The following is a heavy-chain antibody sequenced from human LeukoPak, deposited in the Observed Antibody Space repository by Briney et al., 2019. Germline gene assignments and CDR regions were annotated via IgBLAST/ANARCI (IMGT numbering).Heavy chain of an antibody. D-gene: IGHD5-18*01. Sequence: SETLSLTCTVSGGSISSYYWSWIRQPPEKGLEWIGEINHSGSTNYNPSLKSRVTISVDTSKNQFSLKLSSVTAADTAVYYCARGRGTAMVSYYYYYGMDVWGQGTTVTVSS. CDR3: ARGRGTAMVSYYYYYGMDV. V-gene: IGHV4-34*01. J-gene: IGHJ6*02. CDR2: INHSGST. CDR1: GGSISSYY.